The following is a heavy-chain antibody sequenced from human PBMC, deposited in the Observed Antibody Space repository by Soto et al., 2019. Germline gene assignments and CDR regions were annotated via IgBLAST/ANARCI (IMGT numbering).Heavy chain of an antibody. V-gene: IGHV3-72*01. CDR2: ARNDPRARTT. CDR3: VGHLQY. Sequence: EMQLVESGGGLVQPGGSLRLSCAASGFTFSDYHMEWVRQAPGKGLEWIGRARNDPRARTTQHAASVRGRFITSRDDSEKSLCLQMKSLKTEGTAVYYCVGHLQYWGQGTLVTVSS. CDR1: GFTFSDYH. J-gene: IGHJ4*02.